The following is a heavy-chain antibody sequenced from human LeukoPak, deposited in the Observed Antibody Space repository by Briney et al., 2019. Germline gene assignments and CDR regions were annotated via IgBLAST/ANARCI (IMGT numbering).Heavy chain of an antibody. V-gene: IGHV4-59*01. Sequence: SETLSLTCTVSGGSISSYYWSWIRQPPGKGLEWVGYIYYSGSTNYNPSLKSRVTISVDTSKNQFSLKLSSVTAADTAVYYCARLLPVRYNWFDPWGQGTLVTVSS. CDR3: ARLLPVRYNWFDP. D-gene: IGHD2-21*01. J-gene: IGHJ5*02. CDR1: GGSISSYY. CDR2: IYYSGST.